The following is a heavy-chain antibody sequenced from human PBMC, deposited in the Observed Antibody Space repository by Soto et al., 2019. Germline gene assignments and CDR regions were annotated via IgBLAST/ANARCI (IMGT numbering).Heavy chain of an antibody. CDR3: ARGGPNFRGYGVYYYGRAV. D-gene: IGHD3-22*01. CDR1: GYTFTNYY. Sequence: GASVKVSCKASGYTFTNYYMHWVRQAPGQGLEWMGIINPSGGSTSYAQKFQGRVTMTRDTSTSTVYMELSSLRSEDTAVYYCARGGPNFRGYGVYYYGRAVWGQGTTVTVSS. CDR2: INPSGGST. J-gene: IGHJ6*02. V-gene: IGHV1-46*01.